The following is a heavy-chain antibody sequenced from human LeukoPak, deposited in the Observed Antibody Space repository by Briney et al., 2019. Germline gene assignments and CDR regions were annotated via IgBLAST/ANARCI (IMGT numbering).Heavy chain of an antibody. CDR1: GFTFSSYW. D-gene: IGHD2-8*01. J-gene: IGHJ4*02. V-gene: IGHV3-74*01. CDR3: ATSRTFDY. CDR2: INSDGSST. Sequence: GGSLRLSCAASGFTFSSYWMHWVRQAPGKGLVWVSRINSDGSSTSYADSVKGRFTISRDNAKDTVFLQMNRLRAEDTAVYYCATSRTFDYWGQGTLVTVSS.